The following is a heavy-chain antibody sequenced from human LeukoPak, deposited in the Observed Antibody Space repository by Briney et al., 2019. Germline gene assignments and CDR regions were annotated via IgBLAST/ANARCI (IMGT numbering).Heavy chain of an antibody. CDR2: IYTSGST. D-gene: IGHD6-19*01. CDR3: ARKQWVEYYFES. CDR1: GGSISSGSYY. J-gene: IGHJ4*02. Sequence: PSETLSLTCTVSGGSISSGSYYWSWIRQPAGKGLEWIVRIYTSGSTNYNPSLQSRVTISVDTSKNQFSLKLSSVTAADTAVYYCARKQWVEYYFESWGQGTLVTVSS. V-gene: IGHV4-61*02.